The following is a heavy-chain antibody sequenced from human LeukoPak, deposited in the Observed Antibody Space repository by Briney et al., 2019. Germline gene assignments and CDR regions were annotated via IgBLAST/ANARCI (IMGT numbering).Heavy chain of an antibody. CDR1: GGTFSSYA. Sequence: ASVKVSCKASGGTFSSYAISWVRQAPGQGLEWMGWISAYNGNTNYAQKLQGRVTMTTDTSTSTAYMELRSLRSDDTAVYYCARDHQAAVEGGMDVWGQGTTVTVSS. CDR3: ARDHQAAVEGGMDV. CDR2: ISAYNGNT. D-gene: IGHD2-15*01. J-gene: IGHJ6*02. V-gene: IGHV1-18*01.